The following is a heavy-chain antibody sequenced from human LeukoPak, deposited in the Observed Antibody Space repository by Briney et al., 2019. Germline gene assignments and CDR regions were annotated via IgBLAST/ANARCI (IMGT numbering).Heavy chain of an antibody. D-gene: IGHD3-22*01. Sequence: GGSLRLSCAASGFTFSSYGMHWVRQAPGKGLEWVAVISYDGSNKYYADSVKGRFTISRDNSKNTLYLQMNSLRAEDTAVYYCAKAGIVVVIPLDYWGKGTLVTVSA. CDR1: GFTFSSYG. CDR2: ISYDGSNK. V-gene: IGHV3-30*18. CDR3: AKAGIVVVIPLDY. J-gene: IGHJ4*02.